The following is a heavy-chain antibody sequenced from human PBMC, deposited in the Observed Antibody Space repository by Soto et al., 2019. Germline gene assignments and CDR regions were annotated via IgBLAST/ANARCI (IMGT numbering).Heavy chain of an antibody. CDR2: INHSGST. J-gene: IGHJ6*02. CDR1: GGSFSGYY. Sequence: SETLSLTCAVYGGSFSGYYWSWIRQPPGKGLEWIGEINHSGSTNYNPSLKSRVTISVDTSKNQFSLKLSSVTAADTAVYYCARERHYYGSGSYGMDVWGQGTTVTV. D-gene: IGHD3-10*01. CDR3: ARERHYYGSGSYGMDV. V-gene: IGHV4-34*01.